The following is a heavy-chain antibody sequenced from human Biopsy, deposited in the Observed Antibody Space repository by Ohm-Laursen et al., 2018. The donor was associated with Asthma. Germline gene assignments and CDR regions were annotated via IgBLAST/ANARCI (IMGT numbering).Heavy chain of an antibody. CDR2: ISYDGSNK. CDR1: GFVFSQCG. J-gene: IGHJ6*02. Sequence: SLRLSCAASGFVFSQCGMHWVRQGPGKGLKWVAVISYDGSNKYYADSVKGRFTISRDNSKNTLYLQMNSLRAEDTAVYYCAKDLDIVATTHYYYYNGMDVWGQGTTVTVSS. CDR3: AKDLDIVATTHYYYYNGMDV. D-gene: IGHD5-12*01. V-gene: IGHV3-30*18.